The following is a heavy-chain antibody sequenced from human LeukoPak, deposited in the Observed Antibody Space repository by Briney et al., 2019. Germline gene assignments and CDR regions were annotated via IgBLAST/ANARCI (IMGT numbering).Heavy chain of an antibody. CDR2: IYYSGST. V-gene: IGHV4-31*03. CDR1: GGSISSGGYY. CDR3: ARSPFHYYYGMDV. Sequence: SETLSLTRTVSGGSISSGGYYWSWIRQHPGKGLEWIGYIYYSGSTNYNPSLKSRVTISVDTSKNQFSLKLSSVTAADTAVYYCARSPFHYYYGMDVWGQGTTVTVSS. J-gene: IGHJ6*02.